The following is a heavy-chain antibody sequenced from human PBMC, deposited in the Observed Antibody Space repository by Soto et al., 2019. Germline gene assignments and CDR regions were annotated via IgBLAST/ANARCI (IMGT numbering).Heavy chain of an antibody. CDR2: LSRSGGKI. CDR3: ARSSGCDEADAFDM. J-gene: IGHJ3*02. CDR1: GFTFGDYE. V-gene: IGHV3-11*01. Sequence: QVQLVESGGGLVQPGGSLRLSCAASGFTFGDYEMSWIRQAPGKGLEWVAFLSRSGGKIYYADSVRGRFSISRDNAKNSLDLELTRLEVEETAAYFCARSSGCDEADAFDMWGRGKMVTVAA. D-gene: IGHD3-22*01.